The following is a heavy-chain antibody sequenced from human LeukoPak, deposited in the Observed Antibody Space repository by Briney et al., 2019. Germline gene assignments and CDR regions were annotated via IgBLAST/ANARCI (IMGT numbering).Heavy chain of an antibody. Sequence: GGSLRVSCAASGFTFGSYTMNWVRQAPGKGLEWVSSISRSSSSIYYADSMKGRFTISRDNAKNSLYLQMNSLRAEDSAVYYCARELGYNAFWGQGTLVTVSS. V-gene: IGHV3-21*01. J-gene: IGHJ4*02. CDR2: ISRSSSSI. CDR3: ARELGYNAF. D-gene: IGHD5-12*01. CDR1: GFTFGSYT.